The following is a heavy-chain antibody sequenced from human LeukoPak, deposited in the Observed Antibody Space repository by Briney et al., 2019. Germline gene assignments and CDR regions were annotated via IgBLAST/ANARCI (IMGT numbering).Heavy chain of an antibody. D-gene: IGHD5-12*01. V-gene: IGHV4-59*08. J-gene: IGHJ4*02. CDR3: ARQGGGYDSGLDY. CDR1: GGSISSYY. CDR2: IYYSGST. Sequence: SETLSLTCTVSGGSISSYYWIWIGQPPGKGLEWIGYIYYSGSTNYNPSLKSRVTISVDTSKNQFSLKLSSVTAADTAVYYCARQGGGYDSGLDYWGQGTLVTVSS.